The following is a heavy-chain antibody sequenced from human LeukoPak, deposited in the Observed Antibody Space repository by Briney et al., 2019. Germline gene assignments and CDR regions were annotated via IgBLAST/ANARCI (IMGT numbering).Heavy chain of an antibody. V-gene: IGHV4-39*01. Sequence: SETLSLTCTVSGGSISSSSYYWGWIRQPPGKGLEWIGSIYYSGNTYYNASLKSQVSIDTSKNQFSLRLTSVTAADTAVYYCARQTGSGLFILPGGQGTLVTVSS. CDR1: GGSISSSSYY. CDR2: IYYSGNT. CDR3: ARQTGSGLFILP. J-gene: IGHJ4*02. D-gene: IGHD3/OR15-3a*01.